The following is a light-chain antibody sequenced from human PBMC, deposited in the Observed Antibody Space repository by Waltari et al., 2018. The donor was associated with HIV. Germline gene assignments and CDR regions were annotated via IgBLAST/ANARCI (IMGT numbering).Light chain of an antibody. J-gene: IGKJ2*01. CDR2: LAS. CDR1: QNIFFSSNNKNY. V-gene: IGKV4-1*01. Sequence: DIVMTQSPDSLTLSLGEKATLNCKSSQNIFFSSNNKNYLAWYQQKPGQLPQVLIYLASNRASGVPDRFRSSGSGTDFTLNISSVEAEDVGIYYCMQYLQAPYTFGQGTKLEIK. CDR3: MQYLQAPYT.